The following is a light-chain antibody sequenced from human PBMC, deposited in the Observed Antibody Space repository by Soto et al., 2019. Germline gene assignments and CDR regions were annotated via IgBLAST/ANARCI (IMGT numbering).Light chain of an antibody. CDR2: EAT. V-gene: IGLV2-23*01. Sequence: QSVLTQPASVSGSPGQSITVSCTGTKNNLGSYDLVSWYQKYPDKAPTLLIYEATKRPSGISDRFSGSKSGFTASLTISGLRAEDEADYYCCSLEGSNALVVFGGGTKHTVL. CDR3: CSLEGSNALVV. J-gene: IGLJ2*01. CDR1: KNNLGSYDL.